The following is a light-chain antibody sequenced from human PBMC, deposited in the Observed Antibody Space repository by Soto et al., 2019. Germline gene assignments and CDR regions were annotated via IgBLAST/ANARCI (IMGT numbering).Light chain of an antibody. CDR1: ENIDST. J-gene: IGKJ3*01. Sequence: DIQMTQSPATLSASVGDRVIITCRASENIDSTLAWYQKKPGKGPKPLIYKASTLASGVTSRFSGSGSGTHFTLTISSMQPDDVATYYCQQYANSFFTFGRGTTVD. CDR2: KAS. V-gene: IGKV1-5*03. CDR3: QQYANSFFT.